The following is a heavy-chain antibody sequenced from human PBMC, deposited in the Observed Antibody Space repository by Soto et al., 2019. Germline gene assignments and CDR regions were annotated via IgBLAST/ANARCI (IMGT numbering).Heavy chain of an antibody. Sequence: TLSLTCTVSGGSISSGDYYWSWIRQPPGKGLEWIGYIYYSGSTYYNPSLKSRVTISVDTSKNQFSLKLSSVTAADTAVYYCARDHRAATAQGYYYYGMDVWGQGTTVTVSS. CDR1: GGSISSGDYY. J-gene: IGHJ6*02. CDR2: IYYSGST. V-gene: IGHV4-30-4*01. CDR3: ARDHRAATAQGYYYYGMDV. D-gene: IGHD6-25*01.